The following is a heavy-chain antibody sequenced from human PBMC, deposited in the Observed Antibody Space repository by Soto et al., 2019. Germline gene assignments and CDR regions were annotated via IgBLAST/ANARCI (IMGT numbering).Heavy chain of an antibody. CDR3: ARSRREYYDILTGPFDY. CDR2: INAGNGNT. J-gene: IGHJ4*02. CDR1: GYTFTSYA. Sequence: ASVKVSCKASGYTFTSYAMHWVRQAPGQRLEWMGWINAGNGNTKYSQKFQGRVTITRDTSASTAYMELSSLRSEDTAVYYCARSRREYYDILTGPFDYWGQGTLVTVSS. V-gene: IGHV1-3*01. D-gene: IGHD3-9*01.